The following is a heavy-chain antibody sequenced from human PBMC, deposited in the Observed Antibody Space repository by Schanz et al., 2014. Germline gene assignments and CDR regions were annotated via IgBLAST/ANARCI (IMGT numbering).Heavy chain of an antibody. J-gene: IGHJ4*02. V-gene: IGHV3-23*04. CDR2: ISGSGGST. D-gene: IGHD1-1*01. CDR1: GFTFSSYA. CDR3: ARDRRNADLDY. Sequence: EVQLVESGGGLVQPGGSLRLSCVASGFTFSSYAMSWVRQAPGKGLEWVSAISGSGGSTYYADSVKGRFTISRDNSKNTVHLQMSSLRVEDTALYYCARDRRNADLDYWGQGTLVTVSS.